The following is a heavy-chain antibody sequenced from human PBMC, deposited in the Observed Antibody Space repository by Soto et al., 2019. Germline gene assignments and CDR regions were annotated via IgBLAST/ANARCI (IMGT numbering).Heavy chain of an antibody. D-gene: IGHD1-26*01. CDR1: GFLFENFG. V-gene: IGHV3-23*01. J-gene: IGHJ5*02. Sequence: GGSLRLSCAASGFLFENFGMSWVRQAPGKGLEWISSISGSGFKKYYADSVKGRSTSSRDNSKSTVYLELNNMSAEDTAVYHCAKNQGVELVPLATVDCFDPWGQGSVVTVSS. CDR2: ISGSGFKK. CDR3: AKNQGVELVPLATVDCFDP.